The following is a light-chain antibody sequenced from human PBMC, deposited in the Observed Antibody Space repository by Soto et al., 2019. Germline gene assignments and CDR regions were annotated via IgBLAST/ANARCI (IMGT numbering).Light chain of an antibody. J-gene: IGKJ5*01. V-gene: IGKV3-11*01. CDR1: LSVSVY. CDR2: DAS. CDR3: HQRQYWPPIT. Sequence: VVLTQSPATLSLSPGERATLSCRPSLSVSVYLDWYQQKPGQAPRLLISDASNRATGIPARFSGSGSGTDFTLTISSLEPEDFAVYYCHQRQYWPPITFGQGTRLEI.